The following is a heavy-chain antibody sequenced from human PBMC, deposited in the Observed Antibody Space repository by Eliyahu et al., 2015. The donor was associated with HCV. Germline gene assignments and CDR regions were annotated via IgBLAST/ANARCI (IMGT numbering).Heavy chain of an antibody. J-gene: IGHJ5*02. Sequence: QVQLVQSGAEVKKPGASVKVSXXASGYTFTSYGISWVRQAPGQGLEWMGWXSAYNGNTNYAQKLQGRVTMTTDTSTSTAYMELRSLRSDDTAVYYCARFYSSSWYGYCFDPWGQGTLVTVSS. V-gene: IGHV1-18*01. CDR2: XSAYNGNT. CDR1: GYTFTSYG. D-gene: IGHD6-13*01. CDR3: ARFYSSSWYGYCFDP.